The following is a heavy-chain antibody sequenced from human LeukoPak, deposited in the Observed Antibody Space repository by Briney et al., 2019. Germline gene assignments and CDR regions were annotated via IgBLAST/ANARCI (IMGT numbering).Heavy chain of an antibody. CDR3: ARDRGGLYYYDSGFDY. D-gene: IGHD3-22*01. Sequence: PSETLSLTCTVSGGSISSGDYYWSWIRQPPGKGLEWIGYIYYSGSTYYNPSLKSRVTISVDTSKNQFSLKLSSVTAADTAVYHCARDRGGLYYYDSGFDYWGQGTLVTVSS. J-gene: IGHJ4*02. CDR1: GGSISSGDYY. V-gene: IGHV4-30-4*01. CDR2: IYYSGST.